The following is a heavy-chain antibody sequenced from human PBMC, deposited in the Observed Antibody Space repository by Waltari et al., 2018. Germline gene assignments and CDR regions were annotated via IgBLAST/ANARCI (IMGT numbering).Heavy chain of an antibody. CDR3: ARSFAYYYGSGKPYYFDY. CDR1: GYTFTSYY. Sequence: QVQLVQSGAEVKKPGASVKVSCKASGYTFTSYYMHWVRQAPGQGLEWMGIINPSGGSTSYAQKFQGRVTMTRDTSTSTVYMELSSLRSEDTAVYYCARSFAYYYGSGKPYYFDYWGQGTLVTVSS. V-gene: IGHV1-46*01. J-gene: IGHJ4*02. CDR2: INPSGGST. D-gene: IGHD3-10*01.